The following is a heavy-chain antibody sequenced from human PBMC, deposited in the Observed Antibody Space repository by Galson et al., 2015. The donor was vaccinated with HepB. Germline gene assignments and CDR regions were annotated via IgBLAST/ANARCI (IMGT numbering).Heavy chain of an antibody. V-gene: IGHV3-23*01. Sequence: SLRLSCAASGFTFSSYAMSWVRQAPGKGLEWVTVISGNGLTTYYADSVKGRFTISRDNSKNTLYLQMNSLRTEDTAVYFCAKDRGSSGWYGSVGSPQGPWGQGTLVTVSS. CDR1: GFTFSSYA. J-gene: IGHJ5*02. CDR3: AKDRGSSGWYGSVGSPQGP. D-gene: IGHD6-19*01. CDR2: ISGNGLTT.